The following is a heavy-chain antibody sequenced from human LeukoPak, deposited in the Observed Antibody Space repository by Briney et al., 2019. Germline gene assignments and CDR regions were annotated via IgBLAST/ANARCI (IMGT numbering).Heavy chain of an antibody. J-gene: IGHJ6*03. D-gene: IGHD4-17*01. CDR2: IYTSGST. CDR1: GGSISSYY. V-gene: IGHV4-4*07. Sequence: SETLSLTCTVSGGSISSYYWSWIRQPAGKGLEWIGRIYTSGSTNYNPSLKSRVTMSVDTSKNQFSLQLNSVTPEDTAVYYCARESTTVTTFSSYYYYYMDVWGKGTTVTVSS. CDR3: ARESTTVTTFSSYYYYYMDV.